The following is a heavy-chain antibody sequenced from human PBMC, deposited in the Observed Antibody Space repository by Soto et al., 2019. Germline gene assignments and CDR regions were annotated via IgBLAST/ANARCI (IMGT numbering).Heavy chain of an antibody. J-gene: IGHJ6*02. CDR2: ISSSDEK. V-gene: IGHV2-26*01. CDR1: GFSLDNARMG. D-gene: IGHD4-17*01. Sequence: QVTLKESGPVLVKPTETLTLTCTVSGFSLDNARMGVSWIRQPPGKALEWLAHISSSDEKSYSTSLKTRVTISXXTXKXXVFLNMTHMDPVDTATYYCARTQAATVTTSYGMDVWGQGTTVTVSS. CDR3: ARTQAATVTTSYGMDV.